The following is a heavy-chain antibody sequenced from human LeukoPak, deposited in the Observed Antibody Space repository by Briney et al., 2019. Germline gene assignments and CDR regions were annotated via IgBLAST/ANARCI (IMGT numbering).Heavy chain of an antibody. V-gene: IGHV4-61*01. Sequence: ASETLSLTCTVSGYSISSGYYWGWIRQPPGKGLEWIGYIYYSGSTNYNPSLKSRVTISVDTSKNQFSLKLSSVTAADTAVYYCARSGGDYYDSSGFDYWGQGTLVTVSS. CDR1: GYSISSGYY. J-gene: IGHJ4*02. CDR2: IYYSGST. D-gene: IGHD3-22*01. CDR3: ARSGGDYYDSSGFDY.